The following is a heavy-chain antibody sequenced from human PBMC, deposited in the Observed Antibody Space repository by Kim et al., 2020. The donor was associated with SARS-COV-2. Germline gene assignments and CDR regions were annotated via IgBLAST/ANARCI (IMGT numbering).Heavy chain of an antibody. D-gene: IGHD5-12*01. V-gene: IGHV3-23*01. J-gene: IGHJ4*02. Sequence: SVQGRFTISRDNSKNTLYLQMNSLRGEDTAVYYCAKDWDSGYERPYYSDCWGQGTLVTVSS. CDR3: AKDWDSGYERPYYSDC.